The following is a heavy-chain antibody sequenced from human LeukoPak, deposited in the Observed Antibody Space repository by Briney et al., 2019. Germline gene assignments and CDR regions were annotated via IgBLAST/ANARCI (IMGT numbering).Heavy chain of an antibody. CDR2: IYYSGST. J-gene: IGHJ3*02. V-gene: IGHV4-39*07. CDR1: GGSISSYY. CDR3: VRVHRQRGARLPFDI. Sequence: SETLSLTCTVSGGSISSYYWSWIRQPPGKGLEWIGSIYYSGSTYYNPSLKSRVTISVDTSKNQFSLKLSSVTAADTAVYYCVRVHRQRGARLPFDIWGQGTMVTVSS. D-gene: IGHD3-10*01.